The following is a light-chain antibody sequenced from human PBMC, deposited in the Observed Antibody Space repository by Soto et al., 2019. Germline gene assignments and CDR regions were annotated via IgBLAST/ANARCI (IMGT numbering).Light chain of an antibody. CDR1: SSDVGSYNL. CDR2: EGN. J-gene: IGLJ2*01. Sequence: QSVLTQPASVSGSPGQSITISCTGTSSDVGSYNLVSWYQQHPGKAPKLMIYEGNKRPSGVSNRFSGSKSGNTASLTISGLQAEDEADYYCCSYAGGSTFVVFGGGTQLTVL. CDR3: CSYAGGSTFVV. V-gene: IGLV2-23*03.